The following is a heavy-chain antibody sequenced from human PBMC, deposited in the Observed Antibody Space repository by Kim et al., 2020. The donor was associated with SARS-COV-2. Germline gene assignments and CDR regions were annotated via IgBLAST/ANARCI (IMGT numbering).Heavy chain of an antibody. D-gene: IGHD5-12*01. J-gene: IGHJ6*02. V-gene: IGHV3-11*03. Sequence: VKGRVTISRDNAKNSLDLQMNSLRAEDTAVYYCARSMGLRPQRYYYGMDVWGQGTTVTVSS. CDR3: ARSMGLRPQRYYYGMDV.